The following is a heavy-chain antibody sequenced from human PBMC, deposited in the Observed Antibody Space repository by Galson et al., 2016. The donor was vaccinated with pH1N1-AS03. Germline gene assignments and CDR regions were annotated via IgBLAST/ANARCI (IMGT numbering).Heavy chain of an antibody. J-gene: IGHJ4*02. D-gene: IGHD4-17*01. V-gene: IGHV3-23*01. CDR2: ITAVHGT. Sequence: SLRLSCAASGFSFSTYAMSWVRQAPGKGLDWVASITAVHGTYYADSVNGRFTISRDDSKNMLYLQMNSLKTEDSAMYYCTKEGYGDYFDYWGQGTLVTVSS. CDR1: GFSFSTYA. CDR3: TKEGYGDYFDY.